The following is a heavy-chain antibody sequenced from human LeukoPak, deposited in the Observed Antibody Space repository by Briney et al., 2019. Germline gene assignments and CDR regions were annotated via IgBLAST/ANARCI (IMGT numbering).Heavy chain of an antibody. CDR1: GFTFSSYE. D-gene: IGHD3-10*01. Sequence: GGSLRLSCAASGFTFSSYEMNWVRQAPGKGLEWVSYISSSGSTIYYADFVKGRFTISRDNAKNSLYLQMNSLRAEDTAVYYCARDFYPASMVRGVIDGMDVWGKGTTVTVSS. J-gene: IGHJ6*04. V-gene: IGHV3-48*03. CDR2: ISSSGSTI. CDR3: ARDFYPASMVRGVIDGMDV.